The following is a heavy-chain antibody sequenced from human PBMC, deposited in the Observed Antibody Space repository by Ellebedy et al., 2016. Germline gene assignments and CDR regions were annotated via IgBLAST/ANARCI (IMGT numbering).Heavy chain of an antibody. Sequence: GGSLRLSCAASGFTVSSDYMSWVRQAPGKGLEWVSIIYSGGTTYYADSVKGRFTISRDNSKNTLYLQMNSLRTEDTAVYYCARRPGTTVGHWGQGTLVTVSS. CDR3: ARRPGTTVGH. J-gene: IGHJ4*02. V-gene: IGHV3-66*01. CDR2: IYSGGTT. CDR1: GFTVSSDY. D-gene: IGHD4-17*01.